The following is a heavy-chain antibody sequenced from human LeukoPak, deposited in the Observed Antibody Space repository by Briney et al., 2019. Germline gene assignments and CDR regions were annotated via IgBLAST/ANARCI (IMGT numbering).Heavy chain of an antibody. CDR3: AKEAAASGVPYFDY. CDR2: IPNSGGRT. Sequence: GGSLRLSCAASGFTFSSYAMSSVRQAPGRGLEWVSGIPNSGGRTYYADSVRGRFTISRDNSKNTVYLQMNTLRVEDTAVYYCAKEAAASGVPYFDYWGQGTLVTASS. V-gene: IGHV3-23*01. CDR1: GFTFSSYA. J-gene: IGHJ4*02. D-gene: IGHD2-8*01.